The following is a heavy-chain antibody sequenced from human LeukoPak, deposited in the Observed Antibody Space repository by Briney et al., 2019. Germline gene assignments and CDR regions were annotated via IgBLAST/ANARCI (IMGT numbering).Heavy chain of an antibody. CDR3: ARDTAMAPGY. J-gene: IGHJ4*02. CDR2: INPDSGGT. D-gene: IGHD5-18*01. Sequence: ASVKVSCKASGYTFTGYYMHWVRQAPGQGLEWMGWINPDSGGTNYAEKFQGRVTMTRDTSISAAYMELSRLRSDDTAVYYCARDTAMAPGYWGQGTLVTVSS. CDR1: GYTFTGYY. V-gene: IGHV1-2*02.